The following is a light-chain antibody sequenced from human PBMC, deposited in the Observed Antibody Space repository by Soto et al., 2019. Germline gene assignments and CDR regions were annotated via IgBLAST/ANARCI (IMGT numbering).Light chain of an antibody. CDR3: QQYGSSPPWT. J-gene: IGKJ1*01. CDR2: GAS. Sequence: EIVLTQSPGTLSLSPGARATLSCTASQSVSSSYLAWYQQKPGQAPRLLIYGASSRATGIPDRFSGSGSGTDFTLTISRLEPEDFAVYYCQQYGSSPPWTFGQGTKVEIK. V-gene: IGKV3-20*01. CDR1: QSVSSSY.